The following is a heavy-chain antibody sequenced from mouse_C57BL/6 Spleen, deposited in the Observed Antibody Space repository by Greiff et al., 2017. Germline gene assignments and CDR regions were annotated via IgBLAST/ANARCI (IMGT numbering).Heavy chain of an antibody. J-gene: IGHJ2*01. D-gene: IGHD2-5*01. CDR2: IYPGSGST. CDR3: ARGSYYSNPRFDY. Sequence: QVQLKQPGAELVKPGASVKMSCKASGYTFTSYWITWVKQRPGQGLEWIGDIYPGSGSTNYNEKFKSKATLTVDTSSSTAYMQLSSLTSEDSAVYYCARGSYYSNPRFDYWGQGTTLTVSS. V-gene: IGHV1-55*01. CDR1: GYTFTSYW.